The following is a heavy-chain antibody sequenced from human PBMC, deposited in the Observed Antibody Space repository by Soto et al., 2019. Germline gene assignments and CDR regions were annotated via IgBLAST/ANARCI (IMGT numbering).Heavy chain of an antibody. V-gene: IGHV3-23*01. CDR1: GFTFSSYA. Sequence: GGSLRLSCAASGFTFSSYAMSWVRQPPGKGLEWVSGSSGSGGKTYYADPVKGRFTISRDNSKNTLYLQLNSLRVEDTAVYYCAKDIPVRDYWGQGTRVTVSA. J-gene: IGHJ4*02. CDR2: SSGSGGKT. D-gene: IGHD2-2*01. CDR3: AKDIPVRDY.